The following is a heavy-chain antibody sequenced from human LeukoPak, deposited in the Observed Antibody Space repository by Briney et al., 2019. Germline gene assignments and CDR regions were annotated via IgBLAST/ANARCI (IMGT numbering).Heavy chain of an antibody. CDR1: GFSFSSYS. V-gene: IGHV3-21*01. J-gene: IGHJ4*02. CDR3: ARGSYSNSFEY. D-gene: IGHD6-13*01. CDR2: ISSSSSYI. Sequence: GGSLRLSCAASGFSFSSYSMNWVRQAPGKGLEWFSSISSSSSYIYYADSVKGRFTISRDNAENSLYLQMNSLRAEDTAVYYCARGSYSNSFEYWGQGILVTVSS.